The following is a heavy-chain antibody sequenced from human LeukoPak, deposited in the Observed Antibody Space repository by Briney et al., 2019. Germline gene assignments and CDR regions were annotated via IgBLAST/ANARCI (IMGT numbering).Heavy chain of an antibody. J-gene: IGHJ4*02. D-gene: IGHD6-13*01. CDR3: ARGKRGYSSSWYDY. CDR2: INHSGST. CDR1: GGSFSGYY. Sequence: PSETLSLTCAVYGGSFSGYYWSWIRQPPGKGLEWIGEINHSGSTNYNPSLKCRVTISVDTSKNQFSLKLSSVTAADTAVYYCARGKRGYSSSWYDYWGQGTLVTVSS. V-gene: IGHV4-34*01.